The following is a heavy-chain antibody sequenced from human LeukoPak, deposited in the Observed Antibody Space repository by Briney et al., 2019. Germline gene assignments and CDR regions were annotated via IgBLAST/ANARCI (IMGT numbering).Heavy chain of an antibody. Sequence: SETLSLTCNVSGYFISSGYYWGWIRQSPGKGLEWIGTVYHTGTTYYSPPLKSRLAISLDTSTNRFSLKLTSVTATDTAVYYCASAHYEATGLGYYFKFWGQGTLVSVSS. V-gene: IGHV4-38-2*02. J-gene: IGHJ4*02. CDR3: ASAHYEATGLGYYFKF. CDR2: VYHTGTT. CDR1: GYFISSGYY. D-gene: IGHD2-8*02.